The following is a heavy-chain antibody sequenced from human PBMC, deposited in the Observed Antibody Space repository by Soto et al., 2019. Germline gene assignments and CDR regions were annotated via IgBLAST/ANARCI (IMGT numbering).Heavy chain of an antibody. CDR3: ARDSLCSAGSCYSATPRRYGMDV. CDR1: GYTFTSYG. CDR2: ISAYNGNT. Sequence: QVQLVQSGAEVKKPGASVKVSCKASGYTFTSYGISWVRQAPGQGLEWMGWISAYNGNTNYEQKLQGRVTMTTDTSTSTAYMALRSLRADDTAVYYCARDSLCSAGSCYSATPRRYGMDVWGQETTVTVSS. V-gene: IGHV1-18*04. J-gene: IGHJ6*02. D-gene: IGHD2-15*01.